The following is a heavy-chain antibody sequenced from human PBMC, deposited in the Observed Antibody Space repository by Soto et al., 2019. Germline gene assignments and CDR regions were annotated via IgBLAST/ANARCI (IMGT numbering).Heavy chain of an antibody. Sequence: GGSLRLSCSASGLTFSMFSMHWVRQAPGKGLEYVSGISSNGDSTYYADSVKGRFTISRDNSKNTLYLQMSSLRAVDTAVYYCVHPRSTVQIPPTWGQGTLVTVSS. CDR2: ISSNGDST. CDR1: GLTFSMFS. D-gene: IGHD4-17*01. V-gene: IGHV3-64D*06. J-gene: IGHJ5*02. CDR3: VHPRSTVQIPPT.